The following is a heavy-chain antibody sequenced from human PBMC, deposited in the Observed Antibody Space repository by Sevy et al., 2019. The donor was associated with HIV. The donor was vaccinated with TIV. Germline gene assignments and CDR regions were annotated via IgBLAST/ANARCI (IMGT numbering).Heavy chain of an antibody. CDR1: GGSISSSSIY. V-gene: IGHV4-39*01. Sequence: SETLSLTCTVSGGSISSSSIYWGWFRQSPGKGLDYIGSIYHSGDNYYNPSLKSRVTISVDTSKNQFSLKMTSVTAADTAVYYCARHFYSNGMDVWGQGTRVTVSS. J-gene: IGHJ6*02. CDR3: ARHFYSNGMDV. CDR2: IYHSGDN. D-gene: IGHD1-26*01.